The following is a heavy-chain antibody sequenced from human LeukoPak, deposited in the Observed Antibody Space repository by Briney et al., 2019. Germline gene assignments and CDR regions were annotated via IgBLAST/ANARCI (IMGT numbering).Heavy chain of an antibody. V-gene: IGHV3-9*01. Sequence: GGSLRLSCAASGFTFDDYAMHWVRQAPGKGLEWVSGISWNSGSIGYADSVKGRFTISRDNAKNSLYLRMNSLRAEDTAVYYCARARSSYGYGDAFDIWGQGTMVTVSS. CDR1: GFTFDDYA. D-gene: IGHD5-18*01. J-gene: IGHJ3*02. CDR3: ARARSSYGYGDAFDI. CDR2: ISWNSGSI.